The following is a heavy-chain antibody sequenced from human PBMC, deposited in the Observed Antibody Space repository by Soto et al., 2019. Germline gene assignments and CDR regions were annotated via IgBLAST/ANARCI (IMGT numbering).Heavy chain of an antibody. J-gene: IGHJ4*01. CDR1: GFTFDDYA. Sequence: GGSLRLSCAASGFTFDDYAMHWVRQGPGRGLEWVSGITWNSGKIAYADSVKGRFTIARDDDNNSLYLQMNSLRPEDTALYYCVKDSYADFHRVLSTAEYFFDYWGHGTLVTVSS. CDR3: VKDSYADFHRVLSTAEYFFDY. CDR2: ITWNSGKI. D-gene: IGHD2-15*01. V-gene: IGHV3-9*01.